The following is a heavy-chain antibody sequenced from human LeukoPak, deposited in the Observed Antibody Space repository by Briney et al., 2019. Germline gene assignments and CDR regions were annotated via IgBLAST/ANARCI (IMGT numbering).Heavy chain of an antibody. D-gene: IGHD2-21*01. CDR3: ARDFPGLRLDP. CDR2: INPSGGST. CDR1: GYTFACYY. J-gene: IGHJ5*02. Sequence: ASVTVSCKASGYTFACYYMHWVRQAPGQGLEWMGIINPSGGSTSYAQKFQGRVTMTRDTSTSTVYMELSSLRSEDTAVYYCARDFPGLRLDPWGQGTLVTVSS. V-gene: IGHV1-46*01.